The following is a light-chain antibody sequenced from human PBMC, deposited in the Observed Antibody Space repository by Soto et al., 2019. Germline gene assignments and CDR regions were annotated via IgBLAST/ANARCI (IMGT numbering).Light chain of an antibody. CDR3: HQNNNWPPDT. CDR1: QSVNNN. Sequence: EIILTQSPASLSVSPGERATLSCRASQSVNNNLAWYQQKRGQAPRLLIYGASTRATGIPGRFRGSGSGTEFPLPLPCWQCKDFEVYSCHQNNNWPPDTFGQGTKREFK. J-gene: IGKJ2*01. V-gene: IGKV3-15*01. CDR2: GAS.